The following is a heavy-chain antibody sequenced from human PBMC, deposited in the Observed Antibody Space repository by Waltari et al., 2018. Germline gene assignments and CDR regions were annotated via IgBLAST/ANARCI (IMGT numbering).Heavy chain of an antibody. D-gene: IGHD2-15*01. CDR2: IYTSGGT. V-gene: IGHV4-4*07. Sequence: QVQLQESGPGLVKPSETLSLTCTVSGGSISSYYWSWIRQPAGKGLEWIGRIYTSGGTNYNPPLKSRVTMSVDTSKNQCSLKLSSVTAADTAGYYCARGGPVVAATSYYYYGMDIWGQGTTVTVSS. J-gene: IGHJ6*02. CDR1: GGSISSYY. CDR3: ARGGPVVAATSYYYYGMDI.